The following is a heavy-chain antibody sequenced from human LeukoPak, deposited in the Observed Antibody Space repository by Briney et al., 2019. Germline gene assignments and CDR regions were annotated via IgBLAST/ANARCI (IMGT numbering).Heavy chain of an antibody. D-gene: IGHD2-8*01. Sequence: GGPLRLSCAASGFTFSNYWKSWVRQAPGKGLEGVVIIHQHGNEEYFVDSVRDRFTISRDNAKNSLDLQMSSLRAEDTTVYYCATLNGPLFEYWGQGTLVTVSS. J-gene: IGHJ4*02. V-gene: IGHV3-7*01. CDR3: ATLNGPLFEY. CDR2: IHQHGNEE. CDR1: GFTFSNYW.